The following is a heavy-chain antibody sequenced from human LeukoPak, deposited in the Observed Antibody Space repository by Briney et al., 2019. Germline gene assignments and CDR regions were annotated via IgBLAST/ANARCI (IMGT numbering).Heavy chain of an antibody. CDR1: GYSLSSNG. D-gene: IGHD4-11*01. Sequence: GASVKVSCKASGYSLSSNGISWARQAPGQGLEWMGWISDYSGNTKYAQNFQDRVTLTTDRSTSTAYMELRSLRSDDTAVYYCAREGATDYYFDPWGQGTLVTVSS. CDR2: ISDYSGNT. J-gene: IGHJ4*02. V-gene: IGHV1-18*01. CDR3: AREGATDYYFDP.